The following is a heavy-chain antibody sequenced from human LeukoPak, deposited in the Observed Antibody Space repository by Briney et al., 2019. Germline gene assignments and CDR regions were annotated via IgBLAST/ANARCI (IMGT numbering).Heavy chain of an antibody. V-gene: IGHV3-48*03. CDR1: GFTFSRYE. CDR2: ISSSGNTK. D-gene: IGHD1-7*01. J-gene: IGHJ4*02. CDR3: ARIGQNYDLDY. Sequence: GGSLRLSCAASGFTFSRYEMNWVRQAPGKGLEWVSYISSSGNTKYYADSVKGRFNISRDKAKNSLYLQMNSLRAEDTAVYYCARIGQNYDLDYWGQGTLVTVSS.